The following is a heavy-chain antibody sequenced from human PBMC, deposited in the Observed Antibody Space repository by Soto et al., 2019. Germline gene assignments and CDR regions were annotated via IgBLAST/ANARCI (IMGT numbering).Heavy chain of an antibody. Sequence: QVQLQESGPGLVKPSETLSLTCAVSGDSISSYYCMWIRQPPGKGLESIGYLYYGRSANYNPSLKSRITLSEDTSTNQCSLTLSSMTAADTAVYYCALRSMAVVPEYWGQGTLVTVSS. D-gene: IGHD3-22*01. CDR1: GDSISSYY. CDR3: ALRSMAVVPEY. J-gene: IGHJ4*02. CDR2: LYYGRSA. V-gene: IGHV4-59*01.